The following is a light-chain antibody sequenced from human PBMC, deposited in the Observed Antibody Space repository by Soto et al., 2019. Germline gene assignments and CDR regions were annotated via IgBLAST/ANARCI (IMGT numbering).Light chain of an antibody. J-gene: IGKJ4*01. CDR1: QSVSSSY. V-gene: IGKV3-20*01. CDR3: QQYGTSSS. Sequence: EIVLTQSPGTLSLSPGERATLSFRASQSVSSSYLAWYQQKPGQAPRLLIYGASSRATSIPDRFSGSGSGTDFTLTISRLKPEDFAVYYCQQYGTSSSFGGGTKVDIK. CDR2: GAS.